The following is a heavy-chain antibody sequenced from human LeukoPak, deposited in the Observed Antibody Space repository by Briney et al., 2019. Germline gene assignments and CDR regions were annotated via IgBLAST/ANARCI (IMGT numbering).Heavy chain of an antibody. J-gene: IGHJ5*02. Sequence: GGSLRLSCAASGFTFSSYDMHWVRQATGKGLEWVSAIGTAGDTYYPGSVKGRFTISRENAKNSLYLQMNSLRAGDTAVYYCARGWGSSGWYNWSDPWGQGTLVTVSS. CDR1: GFTFSSYD. CDR3: ARGWGSSGWYNWSDP. D-gene: IGHD6-19*01. CDR2: IGTAGDT. V-gene: IGHV3-13*01.